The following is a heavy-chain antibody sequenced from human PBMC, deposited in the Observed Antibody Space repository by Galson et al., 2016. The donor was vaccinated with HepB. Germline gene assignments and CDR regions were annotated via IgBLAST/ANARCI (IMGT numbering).Heavy chain of an antibody. D-gene: IGHD3-10*02. CDR3: TWTWCSGAFDI. CDR2: IKSKTDGGTT. J-gene: IGHJ3*02. Sequence: SLRLSCAASGFTFSNAWMSWVRQAPGKGLEWVGRIKSKTDGGTTDYAAPVKGRFTISRDDSKNTLYLQMNSLKTKDTAVYYCTWTWCSGAFDIWGQGTMVTVSS. V-gene: IGHV3-15*01. CDR1: GFTFSNAW.